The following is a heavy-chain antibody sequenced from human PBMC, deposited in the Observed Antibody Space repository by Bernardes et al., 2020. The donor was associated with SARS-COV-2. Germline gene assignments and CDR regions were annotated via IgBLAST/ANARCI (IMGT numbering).Heavy chain of an antibody. CDR2: IYYSGST. Sequence: SEALSLTCTVSGGSISSDYWSWIRQPPGKGLEWIGYIYYSGSTNYNPSLKSRVTISVDTSKNQFSLKLSSVTAADTAVYYCARRGLGFSGWSKRRPEAFDIWGQGTMVTVSS. CDR1: GGSISSDY. V-gene: IGHV4-59*08. CDR3: ARRGLGFSGWSKRRPEAFDI. D-gene: IGHD6-19*01. J-gene: IGHJ3*02.